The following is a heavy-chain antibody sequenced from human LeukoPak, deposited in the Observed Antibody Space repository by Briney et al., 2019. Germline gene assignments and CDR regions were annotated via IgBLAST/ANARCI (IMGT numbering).Heavy chain of an antibody. CDR2: INSDGSST. CDR1: GFTFSSYW. J-gene: IGHJ3*02. Sequence: PGGSLRLSCAASGFTFSSYWMHWVRQAPGKGLVWVSRINSDGSSTSYADSVKGRFTISRDNAKNTLYLQMNSLRAEDTAVYYCASKVLVGAIGDAFDIWGQGTMVTVSS. D-gene: IGHD1-26*01. CDR3: ASKVLVGAIGDAFDI. V-gene: IGHV3-74*01.